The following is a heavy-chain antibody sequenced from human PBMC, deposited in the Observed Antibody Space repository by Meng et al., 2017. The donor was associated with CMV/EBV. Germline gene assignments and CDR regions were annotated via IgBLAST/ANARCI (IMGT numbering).Heavy chain of an antibody. V-gene: IGHV3-7*01. J-gene: IGHJ6*02. Sequence: GGSLRLSCAASGFTSSSYWMSWVRQAPGKGLEWVANIQQDGSEKYYVDSVKGRFTISRDNAKNSLYLQMNSLRAEDTAVYYCARDLQWDSPGYGMDVWGQGTTVTVSS. CDR1: GFTSSSYW. CDR2: IQQDGSEK. CDR3: ARDLQWDSPGYGMDV. D-gene: IGHD3-3*01.